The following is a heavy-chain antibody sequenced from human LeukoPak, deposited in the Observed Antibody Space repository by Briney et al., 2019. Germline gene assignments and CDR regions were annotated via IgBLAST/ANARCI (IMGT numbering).Heavy chain of an antibody. J-gene: IGHJ6*03. Sequence: PSQTLSLTCTVSGASISSYCCSWIRQPPGKGLEWIGYIYYSGSTTSNPSPQSRVSLSVDTSKNQFSLKLSSVTAADTAVYYCARHATDYSNYKYYYYYMDVWGKGTTVTVSS. CDR1: GASISSYC. CDR3: ARHATDYSNYKYYYYYMDV. CDR2: IYYSGST. D-gene: IGHD4-11*01. V-gene: IGHV4-59*08.